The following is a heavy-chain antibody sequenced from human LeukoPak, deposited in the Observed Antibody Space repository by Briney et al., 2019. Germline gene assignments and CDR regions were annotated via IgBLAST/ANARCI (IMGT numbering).Heavy chain of an antibody. D-gene: IGHD5-18*01. CDR1: GFTFSSYW. CDR3: ARSLWPEDY. CDR2: IKKDGSEK. J-gene: IGHJ4*02. Sequence: GGSLRLSCAASGFTFSSYWMSWVRQAPGKGLEWVANIKKDGSEKNYVDPVKGRFTISRDNAKTSLYLQMNSLRAEDTAVYYCARSLWPEDYWGQGTLVTVSS. V-gene: IGHV3-7*01.